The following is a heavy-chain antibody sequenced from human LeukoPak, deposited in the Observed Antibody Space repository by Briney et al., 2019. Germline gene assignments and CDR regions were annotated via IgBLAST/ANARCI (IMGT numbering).Heavy chain of an antibody. CDR3: ARSSGSGSYYNFDH. CDR2: IYYSGST. Sequence: SETPSLTCTVSGGSISSYYWSWIRQPPGKGLEWIGYIYYSGSTNYNPSLKSRVTISVDTSKNQFSLKLSSVTAADTAVYYCARSSGSGSYYNFDHWGQGTLVTVSS. J-gene: IGHJ4*02. V-gene: IGHV4-59*01. CDR1: GGSISSYY. D-gene: IGHD3-10*01.